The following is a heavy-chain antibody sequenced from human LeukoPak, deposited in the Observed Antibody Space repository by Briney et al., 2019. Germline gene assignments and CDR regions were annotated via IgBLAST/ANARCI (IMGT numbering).Heavy chain of an antibody. J-gene: IGHJ4*02. Sequence: GRSLRLSCAASGFTFSSYSTNWVRQAPGKGLEWVSYISSSSSTIYYADSVKGRFTISRDNAKNSLSLQMNSLRDEDTAVYYCARRYSSSWWHLDYWGQGTLVTVSS. CDR1: GFTFSSYS. CDR3: ARRYSSSWWHLDY. CDR2: ISSSSSTI. V-gene: IGHV3-48*02. D-gene: IGHD6-13*01.